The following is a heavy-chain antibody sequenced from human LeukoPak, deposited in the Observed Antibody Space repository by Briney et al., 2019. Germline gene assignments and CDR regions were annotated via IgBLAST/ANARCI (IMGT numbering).Heavy chain of an antibody. CDR3: ARHFTVGPFDY. CDR1: GYSFPNKW. J-gene: IGHJ4*02. Sequence: GESLKISCKGSGYSFPNKWIGWVRQMPGKGLEWIGIIYPSDSDTRFGPSFQGQVTISADKSINTAYLQWSTLKASDTAMYYCARHFTVGPFDYWGQGTLVTVSS. CDR2: IYPSDSDT. D-gene: IGHD1-26*01. V-gene: IGHV5-51*01.